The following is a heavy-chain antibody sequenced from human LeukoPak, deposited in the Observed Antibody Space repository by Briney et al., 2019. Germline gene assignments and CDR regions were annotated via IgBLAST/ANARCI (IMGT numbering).Heavy chain of an antibody. D-gene: IGHD3-3*01. V-gene: IGHV3-11*01. J-gene: IGHJ3*02. CDR1: GFTFSDYY. CDR3: AREVWSGYGPDAFDI. CDR2: ISSSGSTI. Sequence: GGSLRLSCAASGFTFSDYYMSWVRQAPGKGLEWVSYISSSGSTIYYADSVKGRFTISRDNAKNSLYLQMNSLRAEDTAVYYCAREVWSGYGPDAFDIWGQGTMVTVSS.